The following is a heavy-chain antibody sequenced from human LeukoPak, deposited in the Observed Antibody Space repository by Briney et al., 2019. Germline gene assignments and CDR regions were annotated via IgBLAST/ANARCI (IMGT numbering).Heavy chain of an antibody. CDR2: IYSDGST. CDR3: ARERGRGRDSPWFDY. J-gene: IGHJ4*02. V-gene: IGHV3-53*01. D-gene: IGHD1-26*01. CDR1: GFIVSGDF. Sequence: GGSLRLSCAASGFIVSGDFMSWVRQAPGKGLKWVSVIYSDGSTYYADSVKGRFTISRDNSKNTLDLQITGLGAEDTAVYYCARERGRGRDSPWFDYWGQGTLVTVSS.